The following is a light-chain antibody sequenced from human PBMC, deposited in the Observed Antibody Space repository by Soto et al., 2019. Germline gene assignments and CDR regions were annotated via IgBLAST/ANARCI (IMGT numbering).Light chain of an antibody. CDR1: QSVSNY. V-gene: IGKV3-11*01. CDR3: QQYINWPIT. CDR2: DVS. J-gene: IGKJ5*01. Sequence: EIVLTQSPGTLSLSPGEGATLSCRASQSVSNYLAWYQQKPGQAPRLLIYDVSTRATGIPDRFSGSGSGTDFTLTFSSLEPEDFAVYYCQQYINWPITFGQGTRLANK.